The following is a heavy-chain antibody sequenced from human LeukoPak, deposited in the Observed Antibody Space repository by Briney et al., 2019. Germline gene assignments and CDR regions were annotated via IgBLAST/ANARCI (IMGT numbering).Heavy chain of an antibody. CDR3: ARGPSVGESPYNWFDP. D-gene: IGHD3-10*01. CDR2: IYYSGST. Sequence: PSETLSLTCTVSGGSISSGGYYWSWIRQHPGKGLEWIGYIYYSGSTYYNPSLKSRVTISVDTSKNQFSLKLSSVTAADTAVYYCARGPSVGESPYNWFDPWGQGTLVTVSS. J-gene: IGHJ5*02. CDR1: GGSISSGGYY. V-gene: IGHV4-31*03.